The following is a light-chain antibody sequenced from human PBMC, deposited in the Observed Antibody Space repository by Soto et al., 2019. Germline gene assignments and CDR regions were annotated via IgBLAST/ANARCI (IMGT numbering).Light chain of an antibody. CDR3: SSYTNINTRACV. Sequence: QSALTQPASVSGSPGQSITISCTGTSGDIGSYNRVSWYQQHPGKAPKLIIYEVTDRPSGVSNRFSGSKSGNTASLTISGXQAEDEAEYYCSSYTNINTRACVFGTGTKLTVL. V-gene: IGLV2-14*01. J-gene: IGLJ1*01. CDR2: EVT. CDR1: SGDIGSYNR.